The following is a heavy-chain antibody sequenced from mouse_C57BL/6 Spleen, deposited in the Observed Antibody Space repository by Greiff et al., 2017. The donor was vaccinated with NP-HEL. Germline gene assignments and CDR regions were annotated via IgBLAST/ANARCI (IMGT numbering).Heavy chain of an antibody. Sequence: EVKLQQSGPELVKPGASVKISCKASGYTFTDYYMNWVKQSHGKSLEWIGDINPNNGGTSYNQKFKGKATLTVDKSSSTAYMELRSLTSEDSAVYYCARLGYFDVWGTGTTVTVSS. V-gene: IGHV1-26*01. CDR3: ARLGYFDV. D-gene: IGHD4-1*01. CDR1: GYTFTDYY. CDR2: INPNNGGT. J-gene: IGHJ1*03.